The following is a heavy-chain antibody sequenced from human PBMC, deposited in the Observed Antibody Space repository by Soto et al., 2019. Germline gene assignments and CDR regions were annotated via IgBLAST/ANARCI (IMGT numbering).Heavy chain of an antibody. CDR1: GGSMNNYY. V-gene: IGHV4-4*08. Sequence: SEALSLTCTVSGGSMNNYYWSWIRQAPGKGLQYIGNTSSMGTTNYNPSPTRRVPISVDTSKNPFSLKLSSVIAANTAVYYCARRSGYHPRNWFHPWGQGTRVTVSS. J-gene: IGHJ5*02. CDR2: TSSMGTT. CDR3: ARRSGYHPRNWFHP. D-gene: IGHD3-3*01.